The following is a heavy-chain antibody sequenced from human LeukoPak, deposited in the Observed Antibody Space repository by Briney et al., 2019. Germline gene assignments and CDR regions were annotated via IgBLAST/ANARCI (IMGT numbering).Heavy chain of an antibody. J-gene: IGHJ4*02. V-gene: IGHV3-21*01. D-gene: IGHD3-22*01. CDR2: ISSGSSYI. Sequence: PGGSLRLSCAASGYTFSSYSMNWVRQAPGKGLEWVSFISSGSSYIYYGDSVKGRFTISRDNAKKSLYLQMNSLRAEDTAVHFCARSFYDSSGYPNFDYWGQGTLVTVSS. CDR1: GYTFSSYS. CDR3: ARSFYDSSGYPNFDY.